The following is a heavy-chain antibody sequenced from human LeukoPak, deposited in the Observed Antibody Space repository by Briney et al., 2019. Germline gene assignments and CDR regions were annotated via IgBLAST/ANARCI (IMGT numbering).Heavy chain of an antibody. Sequence: SETLSLTCTVSGGSISSYYWTWIRQPPGKGLEWIGYIYNSRGTNYNPSLRSRVTISVDTSKNQFSLMVNSVTAVDTAVYYCARRNILTEGEAFDIWGQGTMVTVSP. CDR1: GGSISSYY. V-gene: IGHV4-59*08. CDR2: IYNSRGT. D-gene: IGHD3-9*01. CDR3: ARRNILTEGEAFDI. J-gene: IGHJ3*02.